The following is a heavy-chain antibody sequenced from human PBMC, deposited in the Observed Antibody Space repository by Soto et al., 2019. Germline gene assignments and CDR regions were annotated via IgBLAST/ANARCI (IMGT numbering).Heavy chain of an antibody. J-gene: IGHJ3*01. V-gene: IGHV3-30*03. CDR1: GFTFSSYG. CDR3: ATTGVYTFDV. Sequence: PGGSLRLSCAASGFTFSSYGMHWVRQAPGKGLEWVAAISFDGSKKYYADSVRGRFTISRDNSKNTLYVQMTSLRAEDTAVYYCATTGVYTFDVWGQGTVVTVSS. CDR2: ISFDGSKK. D-gene: IGHD2-8*01.